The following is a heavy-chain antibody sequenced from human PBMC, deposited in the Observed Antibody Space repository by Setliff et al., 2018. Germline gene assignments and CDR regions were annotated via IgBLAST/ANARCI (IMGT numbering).Heavy chain of an antibody. CDR2: ISSTSSYI. Sequence: PGGSLRLSCAASGFTFSSYGMNWVRQAPGKGLEWVSVISSTSSYIYYADSVKGRFTISRDNAKNSLYLQMNSLKTEDTGAYYCSTGSDGWWGQGTLVTVPQ. D-gene: IGHD2-15*01. CDR1: GFTFSSYG. CDR3: STGSDGW. V-gene: IGHV3-21*03. J-gene: IGHJ4*02.